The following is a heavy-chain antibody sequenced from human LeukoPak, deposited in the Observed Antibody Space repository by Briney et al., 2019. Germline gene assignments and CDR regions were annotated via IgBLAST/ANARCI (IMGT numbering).Heavy chain of an antibody. D-gene: IGHD2-15*01. Sequence: GGSLRLSCAASGFTFSTSSLNWVRQAPGKGLECVSSISSSRSYIYYADSVKGRFTISRDNAKNSLYLQMHSLGAEDTAVYYCAREGGFCFGDTCRFFDFWGQGTLVTVSS. CDR1: GFTFSTSS. V-gene: IGHV3-21*01. CDR3: AREGGFCFGDTCRFFDF. J-gene: IGHJ4*02. CDR2: ISSSRSYI.